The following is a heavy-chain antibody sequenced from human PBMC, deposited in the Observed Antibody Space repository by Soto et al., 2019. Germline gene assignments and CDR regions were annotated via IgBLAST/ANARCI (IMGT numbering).Heavy chain of an antibody. Sequence: ASVKVSCKASGYTFTSYGICWVRHAPGQGLEWMGWISAYNGNTNYAQNLQDRVTLTTDTSTSTAYMELRSLRSDDTGVYYCARDCISTTCYWNNWLAPRGQGTLVTVSS. CDR2: ISAYNGNT. D-gene: IGHD2-2*01. CDR3: ARDCISTTCYWNNWLAP. CDR1: GYTFTSYG. V-gene: IGHV1-18*01. J-gene: IGHJ5*02.